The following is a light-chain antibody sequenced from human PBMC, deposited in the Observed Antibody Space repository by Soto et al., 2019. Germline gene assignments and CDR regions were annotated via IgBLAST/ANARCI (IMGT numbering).Light chain of an antibody. J-gene: IGKJ1*01. V-gene: IGKV3-15*01. CDR3: QHYNNWPPGT. Sequence: EIVMTQSPATLSVSPGERATLSCRASQSVSNKLAWYQQKPGQAPRLLIYHASIRATGIPARFSGSGSGTEFTLTISSLQSEDFAIYYCQHYNNWPPGTFGPGTKVEIK. CDR2: HAS. CDR1: QSVSNK.